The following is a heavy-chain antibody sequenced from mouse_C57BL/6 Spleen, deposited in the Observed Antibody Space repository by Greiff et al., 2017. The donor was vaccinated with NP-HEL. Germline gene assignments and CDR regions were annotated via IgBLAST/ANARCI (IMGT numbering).Heavy chain of an antibody. CDR3: ARGGTTVYYFDY. Sequence: QVQLQQPGAELVMPGASVKLSCKASGYTFTSYWMHWVKQRPGQGLEWIGEIDPSDSYTNYNQKFKGKSTLTVDTSSSTAYMQLSSLTSEDSAVYYCARGGTTVYYFDYRGQGTTLTVSS. J-gene: IGHJ2*01. V-gene: IGHV1-69*01. D-gene: IGHD1-1*01. CDR2: IDPSDSYT. CDR1: GYTFTSYW.